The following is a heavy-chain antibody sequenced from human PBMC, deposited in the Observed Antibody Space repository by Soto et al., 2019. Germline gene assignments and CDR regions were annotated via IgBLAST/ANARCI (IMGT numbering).Heavy chain of an antibody. J-gene: IGHJ4*02. CDR2: MSGSSNTI. D-gene: IGHD3-22*01. CDR1: GFTFSTYS. V-gene: IGHV3-48*02. Sequence: EVQLVESGGGLVQPGGSLRLSCAASGFTFSTYSMNWVRQALGKGLEWVSYMSGSSNTIHYADSVKGRCTISRDNAKNSLDLQMNSLKDEDTAVYYGARGGYNFDGSGYHCDSWGQGTLVTVSS. CDR3: ARGGYNFDGSGYHCDS.